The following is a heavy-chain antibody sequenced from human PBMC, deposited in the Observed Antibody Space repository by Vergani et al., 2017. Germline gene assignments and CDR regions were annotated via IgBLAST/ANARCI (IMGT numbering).Heavy chain of an antibody. V-gene: IGHV4-31*11. CDR1: GGSISSGDHC. J-gene: IGHJ6*03. CDR3: ARVDTQVPATSHFYYMDV. CDR2: FFYSGTT. Sequence: QVQLQESGPGVVKPSQTLSLTCAVSGGSISSGDHCWTWIRQRPGKGLEWIGYFFYSGTTYDNPSLRSRLTISVDTSQNQFSLKLRSVTAADTAVYYCARVDTQVPATSHFYYMDVWGKGTTVVVSS. D-gene: IGHD6-25*01.